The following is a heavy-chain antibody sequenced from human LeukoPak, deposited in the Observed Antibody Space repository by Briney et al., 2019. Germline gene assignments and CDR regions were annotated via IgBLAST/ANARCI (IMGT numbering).Heavy chain of an antibody. Sequence: PSETLSLTYTVSGGSISSSSYYWGWIRQPPGKGLEWIGSIYYSGSTYYNPSLKSRVTISVDTSKNQFSLKLSSVTAADTAVYYCARDRTSRYYGSGSYYYFDYWGQGTLVTVSS. CDR1: GGSISSSSYY. V-gene: IGHV4-39*07. CDR2: IYYSGST. D-gene: IGHD3-10*01. J-gene: IGHJ4*02. CDR3: ARDRTSRYYGSGSYYYFDY.